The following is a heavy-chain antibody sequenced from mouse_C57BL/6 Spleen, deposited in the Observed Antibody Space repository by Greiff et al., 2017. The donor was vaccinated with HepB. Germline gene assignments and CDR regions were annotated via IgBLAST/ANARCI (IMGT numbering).Heavy chain of an antibody. V-gene: IGHV1-19*01. CDR2: INPYNGGT. D-gene: IGHD2-1*01. CDR1: GYTFTDYY. Sequence: VQLQQSGPVLVKPGASVKMSCKASGYTFTDYYMNWVKQSHGKSLEWIGVINPYNGGTSYNQKFKGKATLTVDKSSSTAYMELNSLTSEDSAVYYCARPYGNYVPSDFAYWGQGTLVTVSA. CDR3: ARPYGNYVPSDFAY. J-gene: IGHJ3*01.